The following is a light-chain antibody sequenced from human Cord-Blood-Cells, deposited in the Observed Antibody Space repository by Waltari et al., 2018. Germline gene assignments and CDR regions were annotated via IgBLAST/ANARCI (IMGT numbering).Light chain of an antibody. J-gene: IGLJ2*01. V-gene: IGLV2-23*01. CDR2: EGS. Sequence: QSALTQPASVSGSPGQSITISCTGTSSHVGGYNLLSWYQQHPGKAPKLMIYEGSKRPSGVSKRFSGSKSGNTASLTISGLQAEDEADYYCCSYAGSSTLVFGGGTKLTVL. CDR1: SSHVGGYNL. CDR3: CSYAGSSTLV.